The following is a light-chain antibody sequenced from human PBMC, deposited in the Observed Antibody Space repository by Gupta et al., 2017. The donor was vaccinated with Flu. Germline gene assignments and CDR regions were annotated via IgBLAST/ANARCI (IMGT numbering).Light chain of an antibody. CDR1: QSLSDK. J-gene: IGKJ4*01. Sequence: ERVLTQSPATLSVSPGERATLSCRASQSLSDKLAWYQQKPGQAPRLLIYGASTRATGIPARFSGSGSGTDFTLTISSLQSEDFAVYYCQQYNNWPPIFGGGTKVEIK. V-gene: IGKV3-15*01. CDR2: GAS. CDR3: QQYNNWPPI.